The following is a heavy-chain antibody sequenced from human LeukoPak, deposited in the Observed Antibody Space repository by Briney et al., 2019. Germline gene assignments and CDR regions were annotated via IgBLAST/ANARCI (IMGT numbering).Heavy chain of an antibody. CDR1: GGSISSGGYY. CDR3: ARESYWGSSAKGFDY. D-gene: IGHD7-27*01. CDR2: ISSSSTNI. J-gene: IGHJ4*02. Sequence: LSLTCTVSGGSISSGGYYWNWVRQAPGKGLEWVLYISSSSTNIYYADSVKGRFTISRDNAKNSLYLQMNSLRDEDTAVYYCARESYWGSSAKGFDYWGQGTLVTVSS. V-gene: IGHV3-48*02.